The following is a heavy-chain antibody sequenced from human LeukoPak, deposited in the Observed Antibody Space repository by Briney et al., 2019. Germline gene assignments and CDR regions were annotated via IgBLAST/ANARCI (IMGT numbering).Heavy chain of an antibody. V-gene: IGHV4-4*07. D-gene: IGHD3-22*01. J-gene: IGHJ4*02. CDR1: GGSISSYY. CDR3: AREDYYDSSGYYGYFDY. Sequence: SETLSLTCTVSGGSISSYYWSWIRQPAGKGLEWIGRIYTSGSTNYNPSLKSRVTISVDTSKNQFSLKLSSVTAADTAVYYCAREDYYDSSGYYGYFDYWGQGTLVTVSS. CDR2: IYTSGST.